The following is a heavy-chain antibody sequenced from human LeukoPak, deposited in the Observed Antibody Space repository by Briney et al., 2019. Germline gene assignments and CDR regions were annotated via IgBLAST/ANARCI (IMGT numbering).Heavy chain of an antibody. J-gene: IGHJ4*02. Sequence: GGSLRLSCAASGFTFSDYYMSWLRQARGKGLGWVSYISSSGNTIYYADFVKGRFTISRDNAKNSLYLQMNSLRAEDTAVYYCARRVAADYWGQGTLVTVSS. CDR2: ISSSGNTI. CDR1: GFTFSDYY. CDR3: ARRVAADY. V-gene: IGHV3-11*04. D-gene: IGHD2-15*01.